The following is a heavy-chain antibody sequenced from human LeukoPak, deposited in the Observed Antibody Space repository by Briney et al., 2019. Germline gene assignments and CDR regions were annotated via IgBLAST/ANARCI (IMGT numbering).Heavy chain of an antibody. CDR3: ARRYCSGGSCYYFDY. V-gene: IGHV1-46*02. D-gene: IGHD2-15*01. CDR2: INPSGGST. CDR1: GGFLNTHA. J-gene: IGHJ4*02. Sequence: GASVKVSCKASGGFLNTHAITWVRQAPGEGLEWMGIINPSGGSTSYAQKFQGRVTMTRDTSTSTVYMELSSLRSEDTAVYYCARRYCSGGSCYYFDYWGQGTLVTVSS.